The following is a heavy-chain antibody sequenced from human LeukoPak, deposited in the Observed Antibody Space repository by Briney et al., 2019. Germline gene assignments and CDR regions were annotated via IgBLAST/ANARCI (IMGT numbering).Heavy chain of an antibody. V-gene: IGHV5-51*01. Sequence: GEFLKISCKGSGYSFTNYWIAWVRQMSGKGLEWMGIIYPGDSDTRYSPSFQGQVTISADKSISTAYLQWSSLKASDTAMYYCARLPIHLWSFDYWGQGTLVT. J-gene: IGHJ4*02. D-gene: IGHD5-18*01. CDR2: IYPGDSDT. CDR3: ARLPIHLWSFDY. CDR1: GYSFTNYW.